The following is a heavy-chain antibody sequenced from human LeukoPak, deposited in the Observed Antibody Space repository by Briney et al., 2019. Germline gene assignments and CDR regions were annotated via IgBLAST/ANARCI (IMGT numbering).Heavy chain of an antibody. J-gene: IGHJ4*02. CDR1: GFTVSSNY. V-gene: IGHV3-53*01. Sequence: PGGPLRLSCAASGFTVSSNYMSWVRQAPGKGLEWVSVIYSGGSTYYADSVKGRFTISRDNSKNTLYLQMNSLRAEDTAVYYCAREVTGTGYYFDYWGQGTLVTFSS. CDR2: IYSGGST. D-gene: IGHD1-1*01. CDR3: AREVTGTGYYFDY.